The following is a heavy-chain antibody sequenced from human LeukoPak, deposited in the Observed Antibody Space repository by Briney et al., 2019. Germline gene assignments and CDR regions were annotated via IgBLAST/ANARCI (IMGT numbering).Heavy chain of an antibody. D-gene: IGHD3-10*01. CDR3: VRESRSGTSY. Sequence: GGSRRPSCAASGFTFSNYWMSWVRQAPGKGLEWVANIRQDGSEKQYVDSGKGRFTISRDNAKNSLYLQMNSLRAEDMAVFFCVRESRSGTSYWGQGTLVTVSS. J-gene: IGHJ4*02. CDR1: GFTFSNYW. CDR2: IRQDGSEK. V-gene: IGHV3-7*01.